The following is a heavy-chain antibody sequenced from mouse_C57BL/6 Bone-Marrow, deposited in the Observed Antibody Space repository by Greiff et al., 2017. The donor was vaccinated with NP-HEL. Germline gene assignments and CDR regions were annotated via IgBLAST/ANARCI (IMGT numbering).Heavy chain of an antibody. CDR3: ARRDGSSRYWYFDV. CDR1: DSEVFPIAY. Sequence: VQLQQSGSELRSPGSSVKLSCKDFDSEVFPIAYMSWVRQKPGHGFEWIGGILPSIGRTIYGEKFEDKATLDADTLSNTAYLELNSLTSEDSAIYYCARRDGSSRYWYFDVWGTGTTVTVSS. V-gene: IGHV15-2*01. D-gene: IGHD1-1*01. J-gene: IGHJ1*03. CDR2: ILPSIGRT.